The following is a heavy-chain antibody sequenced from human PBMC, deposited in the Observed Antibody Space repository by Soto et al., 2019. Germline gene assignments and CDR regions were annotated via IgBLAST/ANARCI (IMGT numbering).Heavy chain of an antibody. D-gene: IGHD3-22*01. CDR1: GFTFSSYS. J-gene: IGHJ4*02. Sequence: GXLRLSCAASGFTFSSYSMNWVRQAPGKGLEWVAVISYDGSNKYYADSVKGRFTISRDNSKNTLYLQMNSLRAEDTAVYYCAGGPDSSGYLSFGYWGQGTLVTVSS. CDR3: AGGPDSSGYLSFGY. CDR2: ISYDGSNK. V-gene: IGHV3-30*03.